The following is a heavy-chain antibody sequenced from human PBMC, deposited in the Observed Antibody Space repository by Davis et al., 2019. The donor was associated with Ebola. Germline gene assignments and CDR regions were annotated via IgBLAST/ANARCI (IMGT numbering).Heavy chain of an antibody. Sequence: PGGSLRLSCAASGFTFTTYSMNWFRQAPGKGLEWVSSISSSGSHIYYADSVKGRFTTSRDNAKNSLYVQMNSLRAEDTALYYCARSCTGCYWFEPWGQGTLVIVSS. V-gene: IGHV3-21*01. CDR2: ISSSGSHI. J-gene: IGHJ5*02. CDR1: GFTFTTYS. CDR3: ARSCTGCYWFEP. D-gene: IGHD2-2*01.